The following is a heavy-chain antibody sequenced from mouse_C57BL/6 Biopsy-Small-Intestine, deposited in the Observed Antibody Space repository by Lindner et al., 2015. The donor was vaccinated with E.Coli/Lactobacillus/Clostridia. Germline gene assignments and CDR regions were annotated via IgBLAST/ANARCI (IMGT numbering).Heavy chain of an antibody. V-gene: IGHV1-82*01. Sequence: VQLQESGAELVKPGASVKISCKTSGYTFSSSWMQWVKQRPGKGLEWIGRIYPGDGDTNYNGKFKGKATLTADKSSSTAYMQLSSLTSEDSTVYFCARRHYDYDWFAYWGQGTLVTVSA. CDR2: IYPGDGDT. CDR3: ARRHYDYDWFAY. J-gene: IGHJ3*01. CDR1: GYTFSSSW. D-gene: IGHD2-4*01.